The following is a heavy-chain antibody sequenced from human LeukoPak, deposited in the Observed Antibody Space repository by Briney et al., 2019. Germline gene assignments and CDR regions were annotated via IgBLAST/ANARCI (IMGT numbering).Heavy chain of an antibody. CDR2: ISGSGGSS. V-gene: IGHV3-23*01. Sequence: GGSLRLSCAASGFTFSSYAMSWVRQAPGKGLEWVSGISGSGGSSYYADSVKGRFTISRDNSKNTLYLQMNSLRAEDTAVYFCAKSRDGYNYGPFNYWGQGTLVTFSS. D-gene: IGHD5-24*01. CDR3: AKSRDGYNYGPFNY. CDR1: GFTFSSYA. J-gene: IGHJ4*02.